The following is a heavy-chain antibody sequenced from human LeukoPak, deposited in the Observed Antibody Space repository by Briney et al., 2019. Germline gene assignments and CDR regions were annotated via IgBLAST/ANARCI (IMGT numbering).Heavy chain of an antibody. V-gene: IGHV4-34*01. CDR2: INHSGST. CDR3: ARSPYYYDSSPQNAFDI. D-gene: IGHD3-22*01. J-gene: IGHJ3*02. Sequence: SETLSLTCVVYGGPFSDYYWSWIRQPPGRGLEWIGEINHSGSTNYNPSLKSRVTMSVDTSKNQFSLKLSSVTAADTAVYYCARSPYYYDSSPQNAFDIWGQGTMVTVSS. CDR1: GGPFSDYY.